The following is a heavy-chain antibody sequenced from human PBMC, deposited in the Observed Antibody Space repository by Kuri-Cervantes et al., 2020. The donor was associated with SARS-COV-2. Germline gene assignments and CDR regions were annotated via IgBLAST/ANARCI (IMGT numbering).Heavy chain of an antibody. CDR1: GFTFSSYS. Sequence: GGSLRLSCAASGFTFSSYSMNWVRQAPGKGLEWVSSISSSSSYIYYADSVKGRFTISRDNAKNSLYLQMNSLRAGDTAVYYCAREAVAGSNWFDPWGQGTLVTVSS. D-gene: IGHD6-19*01. CDR3: AREAVAGSNWFDP. CDR2: ISSSSSYI. V-gene: IGHV3-21*01. J-gene: IGHJ5*02.